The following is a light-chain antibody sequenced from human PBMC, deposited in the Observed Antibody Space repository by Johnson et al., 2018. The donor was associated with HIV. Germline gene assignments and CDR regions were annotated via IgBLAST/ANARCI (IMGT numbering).Light chain of an antibody. CDR3: GTWDSSLTSYV. Sequence: QSVLTQPPSVSAAPGQKVTISCSGSSSNIGNNYVSWYQQVPGTAPKLLIYDNNKRPSGIPVRFSGSKSGPSATLGITGLQTGDEADYYCGTWDSSLTSYVFGAGTKVTVL. CDR1: SSNIGNNY. J-gene: IGLJ1*01. CDR2: DNN. V-gene: IGLV1-51*01.